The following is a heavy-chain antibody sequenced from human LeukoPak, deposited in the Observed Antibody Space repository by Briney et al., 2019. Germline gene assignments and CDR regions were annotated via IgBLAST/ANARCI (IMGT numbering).Heavy chain of an antibody. CDR2: ISGSGGST. CDR3: AKDSSYNPNPYYFDY. D-gene: IGHD5-24*01. J-gene: IGHJ4*02. CDR1: GFTFSSYA. V-gene: IGHV3-23*01. Sequence: PGGSLRLSCAASGFTFSSYAMSWVRQAPGKGLEWVSAISGSGGSTYYADSVKGRFTISRDNPKNTLYLQMNSLRAEDTAVYYCAKDSSYNPNPYYFDYWGQGTLVTVSS.